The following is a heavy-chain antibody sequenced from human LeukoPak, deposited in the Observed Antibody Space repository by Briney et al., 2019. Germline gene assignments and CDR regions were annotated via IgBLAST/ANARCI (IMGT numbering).Heavy chain of an antibody. CDR1: GGSVSSSSYY. CDR3: ARGGSGWYHYYYMDV. V-gene: IGHV4-39*07. D-gene: IGHD6-19*01. Sequence: SETLSLTCTVSGGSVSSSSYYWGWIRQPPGKGLEWIGSIYYSGSTYYNPSLKSRVSISVDTSKNQFSLKLNSLTAADTAVYYCARGGSGWYHYYYMDVWGKGTTVTVSS. J-gene: IGHJ6*03. CDR2: IYYSGST.